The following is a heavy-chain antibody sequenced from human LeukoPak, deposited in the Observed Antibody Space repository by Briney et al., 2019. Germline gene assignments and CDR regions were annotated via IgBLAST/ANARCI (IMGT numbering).Heavy chain of an antibody. D-gene: IGHD1-26*01. J-gene: IGHJ4*02. CDR2: ISSSGNTI. CDR1: GLTFSSSE. V-gene: IGHV3-48*03. Sequence: GGSLKLSCAASGLTFSSSEMNWVRQAPGRGLEWVSYISSSGNTIYYADSVKGRFTISRDNAENSLSLQMNSLGAEDTAVYYCARSGGSYVNSWGQGTLVTVSS. CDR3: ARSGGSYVNS.